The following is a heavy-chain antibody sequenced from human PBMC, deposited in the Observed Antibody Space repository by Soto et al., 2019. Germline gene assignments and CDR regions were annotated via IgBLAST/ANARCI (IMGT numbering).Heavy chain of an antibody. D-gene: IGHD5-12*01. J-gene: IGHJ4*02. V-gene: IGHV3-30-3*02. CDR1: GFTFSSYA. CDR2: ISYDGSNK. CDR3: AKQLPYSGSDY. Sequence: PGGSLRLSCAASGFTFSSYAMHWVRQAPGKGLEWVAVISYDGSNKYYADSVKGRFTISRDNSKNTLYLQMNSLRAEDTAVYYCAKQLPYSGSDYWGQGTLVTVSS.